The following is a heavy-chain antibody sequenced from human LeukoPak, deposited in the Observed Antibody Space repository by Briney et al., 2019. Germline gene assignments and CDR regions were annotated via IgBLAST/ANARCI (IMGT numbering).Heavy chain of an antibody. J-gene: IGHJ4*02. D-gene: IGHD5-12*01. Sequence: PGVSLRLSCAASGFTFSSYSMNWVRQAPGKGLEWVSYISSGSNTIYYADSVKGRFTISRDNAKNSLFLQMNSLRAEDTAVYYCARTPSGYETDYYFDYWGQGTLVTVSS. CDR1: GFTFSSYS. V-gene: IGHV3-48*01. CDR3: ARTPSGYETDYYFDY. CDR2: ISSGSNTI.